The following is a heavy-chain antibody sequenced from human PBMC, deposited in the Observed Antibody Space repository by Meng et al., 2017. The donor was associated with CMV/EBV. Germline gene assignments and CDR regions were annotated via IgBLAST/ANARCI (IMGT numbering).Heavy chain of an antibody. CDR2: INPSGGST. CDR3: ARESSYDFSHDY. J-gene: IGHJ4*02. Sequence: QGHLGQAEAEAKRPGASWKVSCKASGYTFTSYYMHWVRKAPGQGLEWMGIINPSGGSTSYAQKFQGRVTMTRDTSTSTVYMELSSLRSEDTAVYYCARESSYDFSHDYWGQGTLVTVSS. D-gene: IGHD3-3*01. CDR1: GYTFTSYY. V-gene: IGHV1-46*01.